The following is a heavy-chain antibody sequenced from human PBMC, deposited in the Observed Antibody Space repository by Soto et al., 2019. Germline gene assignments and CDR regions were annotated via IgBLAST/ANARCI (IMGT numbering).Heavy chain of an antibody. CDR1: GFTFSGSA. Sequence: EVQLVESGGGLVKPGGSLKLSCAASGFTFSGSAMHWVRQASGKGLEWVGRIRSKANSYATAYAASVKGRFTISRADSKNTAYLQMNRLKTEDTAVYYCTMTTVTTWGYWGQGTLVTVSS. V-gene: IGHV3-73*01. CDR3: TMTTVTTWGY. CDR2: IRSKANSYAT. D-gene: IGHD4-17*01. J-gene: IGHJ4*02.